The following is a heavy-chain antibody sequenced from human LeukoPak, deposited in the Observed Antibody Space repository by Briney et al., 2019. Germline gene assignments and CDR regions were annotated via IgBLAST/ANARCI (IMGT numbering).Heavy chain of an antibody. V-gene: IGHV4-31*03. J-gene: IGHJ4*02. Sequence: SQTLSLTCTVSGGSISIGGYYWSWIRQHPGKGLEWIGYIYYSGSTYYNPSLKSRVTISVDTSKNQFSLKLSSVTAADTAVYYCARGNRHYYDSSGYYYGALFDYWGQGTLVTVSS. D-gene: IGHD3-22*01. CDR1: GGSISIGGYY. CDR2: IYYSGST. CDR3: ARGNRHYYDSSGYYYGALFDY.